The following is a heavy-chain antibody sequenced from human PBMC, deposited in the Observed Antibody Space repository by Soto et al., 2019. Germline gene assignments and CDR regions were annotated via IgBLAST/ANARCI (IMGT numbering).Heavy chain of an antibody. V-gene: IGHV2-5*02. J-gene: IGHJ3*02. CDR3: VRIVITAVDEAFDI. Sequence: QITLKESGPTLVKPTQTLTLTCTLSGFSLITSGVGVGWIRQPPGKALEWLAVIYWDDDKRYSPSLKSRLTITKDTSKNQVVLTMTNMDPVDSATYYCVRIVITAVDEAFDIWGQGTMVTVSS. CDR2: IYWDDDK. D-gene: IGHD6-13*01. CDR1: GFSLITSGVG.